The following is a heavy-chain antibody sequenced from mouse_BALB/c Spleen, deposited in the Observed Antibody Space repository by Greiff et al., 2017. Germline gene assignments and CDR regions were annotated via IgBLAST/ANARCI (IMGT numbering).Heavy chain of an antibody. CDR2: IDPANGNT. CDR1: GFNIKDTY. J-gene: IGHJ4*01. Sequence: EVQLQQSGAELVKPGASVKLSCTASGFNIKDTYMHWVKQRPEQGLEWIGRIDPANGNTKYDPKFQGKATITADTSSNTAYLQLSSLTSEDTAVYYCARTGLLRIYYAMDYWGQGTSVTVSS. CDR3: ARTGLLRIYYAMDY. D-gene: IGHD1-1*01. V-gene: IGHV14-3*02.